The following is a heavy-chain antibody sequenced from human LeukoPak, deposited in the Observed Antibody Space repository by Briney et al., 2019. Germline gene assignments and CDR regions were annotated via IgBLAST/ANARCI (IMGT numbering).Heavy chain of an antibody. V-gene: IGHV3-66*01. CDR1: GFTVSSNY. Sequence: GGSLRLSCAASGFTVSSNYMSWLRQAPGKGLEWVSVIYSGGSTYYADSVKGRFTISRDNSKNTLYLQMNSLRAEDTAVYYCARDRFYCSSTSCYAGYYGMDVWGQGTTVTVSS. D-gene: IGHD2-2*01. CDR2: IYSGGST. J-gene: IGHJ6*02. CDR3: ARDRFYCSSTSCYAGYYGMDV.